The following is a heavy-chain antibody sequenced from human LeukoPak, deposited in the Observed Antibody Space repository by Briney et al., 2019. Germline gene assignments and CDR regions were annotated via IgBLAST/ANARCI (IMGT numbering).Heavy chain of an antibody. CDR2: IHYSGST. Sequence: SETLSLTCTVSGGSISSYYWSWIRQPPGKGLEWIGYIHYSGSTNYNPSLKSRVTISVDASKNQFPLKLSSVTAADTAVYYCARVKQWLADYWGQGTLVTVSS. V-gene: IGHV4-59*01. D-gene: IGHD6-19*01. CDR1: GGSISSYY. J-gene: IGHJ4*02. CDR3: ARVKQWLADY.